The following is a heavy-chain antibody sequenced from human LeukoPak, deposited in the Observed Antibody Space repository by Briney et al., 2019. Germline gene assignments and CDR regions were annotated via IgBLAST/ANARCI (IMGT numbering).Heavy chain of an antibody. CDR2: IYHSGST. CDR1: GYSIRSGYY. D-gene: IGHD2-8*02. CDR3: ARGGGVGNRFDY. Sequence: SETLSLTCTVPGYSIRSGYYWGWIRQPPGKGLEWLGSIYHSGSTYYNPSLKSRVTISVDTSKNQFSLKLSSVTAADTAVYYWARGGGVGNRFDYWGQGTLVTVSS. J-gene: IGHJ4*02. V-gene: IGHV4-38-2*02.